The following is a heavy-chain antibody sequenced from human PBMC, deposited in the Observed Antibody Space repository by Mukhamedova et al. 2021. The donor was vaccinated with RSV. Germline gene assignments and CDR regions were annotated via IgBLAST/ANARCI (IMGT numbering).Heavy chain of an antibody. CDR2: ISAYNGNT. V-gene: IGHV1-18*01. D-gene: IGHD2-2*01. J-gene: IGHJ4*02. Sequence: HGVEWMGWISAYNGNTNYAQKLQGRVTMTTDTSTSTAYMELRSLRSDDTAVYYCARAERYCSSTSCSYFDYWGQGTLDTVSS. CDR3: ARAERYCSSTSCSYFDY.